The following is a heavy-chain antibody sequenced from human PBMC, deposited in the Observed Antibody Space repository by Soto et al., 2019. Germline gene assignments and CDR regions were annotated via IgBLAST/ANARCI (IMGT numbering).Heavy chain of an antibody. CDR2: ISGSDDDT. CDR3: ARDLNNGWYFFGY. J-gene: IGHJ4*02. D-gene: IGHD6-19*01. V-gene: IGHV3-23*01. Sequence: GGSLRLSCAASGFTFNSYAMSWVRQAPGKGLEWVSAISGSDDDTLYADSVKGRFTISRDNSKNTLFLQMNSLRAEDTAVYYCARDLNNGWYFFGYCGQGPLVTVYS. CDR1: GFTFNSYA.